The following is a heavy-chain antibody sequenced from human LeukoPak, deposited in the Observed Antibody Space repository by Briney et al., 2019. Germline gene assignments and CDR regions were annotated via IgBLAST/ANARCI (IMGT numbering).Heavy chain of an antibody. Sequence: SETLSLTCTVSGGSISSYYWSWIRQPPGKGLEWIGDIYYSGSTYYNPSLKSRVTISVDTSKNQFSLKLSSVTAADTAVYYCARGGPVVITDDAFDIWGQGTMVTVSS. V-gene: IGHV4-59*08. CDR1: GGSISSYY. CDR2: IYYSGST. J-gene: IGHJ3*02. CDR3: ARGGPVVITDDAFDI. D-gene: IGHD3-22*01.